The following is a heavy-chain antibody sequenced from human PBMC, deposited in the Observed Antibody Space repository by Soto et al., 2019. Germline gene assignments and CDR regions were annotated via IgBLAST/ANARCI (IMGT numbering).Heavy chain of an antibody. V-gene: IGHV4-30-4*01. J-gene: IGHJ4*02. CDR3: ARVTSLPDYYDSSGYYQYYFDY. CDR2: IYYSGST. D-gene: IGHD3-22*01. Sequence: QVQLQESGPGLVKPSQTLSLTCTVSGGSISSGDYYWSWIRQPPGKGLEWIGYIYYSGSTYYNPSLKSRVTISVDTSKNQFSLKLSSVTAADTAVYYCARVTSLPDYYDSSGYYQYYFDYWGQGTLVTVSS. CDR1: GGSISSGDYY.